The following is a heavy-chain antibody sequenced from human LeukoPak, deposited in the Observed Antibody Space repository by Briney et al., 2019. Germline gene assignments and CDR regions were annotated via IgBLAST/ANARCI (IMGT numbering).Heavy chain of an antibody. V-gene: IGHV3-7*01. CDR1: GFAFSDYW. CDR2: INLGGSAK. Sequence: GGSLRPSCSASGFAFSDYWMNWVRQAPGKGPEWVANINLGGSAKLYVDSVRGRCTISRDNAKNSLYLQLNSLRVEDTAVYYCAAWGLNNYWGQGTLVTVSS. J-gene: IGHJ4*02. CDR3: AAWGLNNY. D-gene: IGHD7-27*01.